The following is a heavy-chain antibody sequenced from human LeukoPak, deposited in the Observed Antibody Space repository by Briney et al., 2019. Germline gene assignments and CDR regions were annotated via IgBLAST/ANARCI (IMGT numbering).Heavy chain of an antibody. CDR3: ARPRIVGAKDAFDI. CDR1: GYTFTSYY. Sequence: ASVKVSCKAPGYTFTSYYMHWVRQAPGQGLEWMGWINPNSGGTNYAQKFQGRVTMTRDTSISTAYMELSRLRSDDTAVYYCARPRIVGAKDAFDIWGQGTMVTVSS. V-gene: IGHV1-2*02. J-gene: IGHJ3*02. CDR2: INPNSGGT. D-gene: IGHD1-26*01.